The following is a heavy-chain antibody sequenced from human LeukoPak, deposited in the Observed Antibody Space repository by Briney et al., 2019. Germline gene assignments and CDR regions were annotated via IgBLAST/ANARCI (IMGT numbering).Heavy chain of an antibody. Sequence: GESLKISCKGSGYNFTNYWIAWVRQMPGKGLEWMGIIYPNDSDTRYRPSFQGQVSISADKSINTAYIHWNSLKTSDTAIFYCAVGFFGGDAFWGQGTLISVSS. J-gene: IGHJ4*02. CDR2: IYPNDSDT. CDR1: GYNFTNYW. CDR3: AVGFFGGDAF. V-gene: IGHV5-51*01. D-gene: IGHD2-21*02.